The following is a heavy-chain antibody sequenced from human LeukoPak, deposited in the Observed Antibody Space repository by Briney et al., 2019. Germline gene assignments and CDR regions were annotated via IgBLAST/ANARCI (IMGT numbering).Heavy chain of an antibody. CDR3: ATSVSVAENAFDI. J-gene: IGHJ3*02. Sequence: XGSLRLSCVASGITFSSYAMDWVRQAPGKGLAWVASISYGGTNKYYADSVKGRFTTSRDDSKNTLYLQMNSLRSEDTAVYYCATSVSVAENAFDIWGQGTMVTVSS. V-gene: IGHV3-30*04. CDR1: GITFSSYA. D-gene: IGHD6-19*01. CDR2: ISYGGTNK.